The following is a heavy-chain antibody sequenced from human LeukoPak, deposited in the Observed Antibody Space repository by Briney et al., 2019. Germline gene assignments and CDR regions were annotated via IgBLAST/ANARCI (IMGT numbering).Heavy chain of an antibody. CDR2: INHSGST. CDR3: AREGYYYDSIGSDAFDI. Sequence: PSETLSLTCAVYGGSFSGYYWSWIRQPPGKGLEWIGEINHSGSTNYNPSLKSRVTISVDTSKNQFSLKLSSVTAADTAVYYCAREGYYYDSIGSDAFDIWGQGTMVTVSS. J-gene: IGHJ3*02. D-gene: IGHD3-22*01. V-gene: IGHV4-34*01. CDR1: GGSFSGYY.